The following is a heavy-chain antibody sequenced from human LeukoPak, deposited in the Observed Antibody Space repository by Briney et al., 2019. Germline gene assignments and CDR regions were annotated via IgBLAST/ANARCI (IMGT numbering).Heavy chain of an antibody. CDR1: GGTFSSYA. V-gene: IGHV1-69*13. CDR3: ARGRAGSGSYPYYYYGMDV. CDR2: IIPIFGTA. J-gene: IGHJ6*02. Sequence: ASVKVSCKASGGTFSSYAISWVRQAPGQGLEWMGGIIPIFGTANYARKFQGRVTITADESTSTAYMELSSLRSEDTAVYYCARGRAGSGSYPYYYYGMDVWGQGTTVTVSS. D-gene: IGHD1-26*01.